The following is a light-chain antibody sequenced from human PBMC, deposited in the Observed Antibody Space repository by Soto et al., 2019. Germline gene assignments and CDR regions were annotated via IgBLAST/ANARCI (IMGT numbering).Light chain of an antibody. Sequence: SYELTQPPSVSVAPGKTARITCGGNNIGSKSVHWYQQKPGQAPVLVIYYDSDRPSGIPERFSGSNSGNTATLTISWVEAGDEADYYCQVWDSSSNHHVVFGGGTQLTVL. V-gene: IGLV3-21*04. CDR1: NIGSKS. J-gene: IGLJ2*01. CDR2: YDS. CDR3: QVWDSSSNHHVV.